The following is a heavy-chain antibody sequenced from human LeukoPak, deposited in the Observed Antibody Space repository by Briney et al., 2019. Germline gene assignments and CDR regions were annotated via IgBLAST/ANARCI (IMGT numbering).Heavy chain of an antibody. V-gene: IGHV3-7*03. CDR2: IKQDGSEI. Sequence: GGSLRLSCAASGFTFSSSWMSWVRQAPGKGLEWVANIKQDGSEIYYVDSVKGRFTISRDNAKNSLYLQMNSLRAEDTAVYYCARDQANIVVVPADHYYYYYMDVWGKGTAVTISS. J-gene: IGHJ6*03. CDR3: ARDQANIVVVPADHYYYYYMDV. CDR1: GFTFSSSW. D-gene: IGHD2-2*01.